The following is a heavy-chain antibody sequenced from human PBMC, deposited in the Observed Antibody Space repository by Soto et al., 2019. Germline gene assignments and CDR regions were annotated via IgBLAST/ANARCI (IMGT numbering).Heavy chain of an antibody. CDR2: ICSSGSTI. J-gene: IGHJ6*02. CDR1: GFTFSSYE. V-gene: IGHV3-48*03. Sequence: EVQLVESGGGLVQPGGSLRLSCAASGFTFSSYEMNWVRQAPGKGLEWVSYICSSGSTIYYADSVKGRFTISRDNAKNSLYLQMNSLRAEDTAVYYCARDHKGGYYYYGMDVWGQGTTVTVSS. CDR3: ARDHKGGYYYYGMDV.